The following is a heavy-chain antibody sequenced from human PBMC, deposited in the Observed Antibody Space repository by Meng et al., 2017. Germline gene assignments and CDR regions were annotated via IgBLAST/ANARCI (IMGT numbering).Heavy chain of an antibody. CDR2: IRSKANSYAT. V-gene: IGHV3-73*01. J-gene: IGHJ6*02. CDR1: GFTFSGSS. CDR3: TRHWTMVRGVIRGGYYYYGMDV. D-gene: IGHD3-10*01. Sequence: GESLKISCAASGFTFSGSSMHWVRQASGKGLEWVGRIRSKANSYATAYAASVKGRFTISRDDSKNTAYLQMNNLKTEETAVYYCTRHWTMVRGVIRGGYYYYGMDVWGQGTTVTVSS.